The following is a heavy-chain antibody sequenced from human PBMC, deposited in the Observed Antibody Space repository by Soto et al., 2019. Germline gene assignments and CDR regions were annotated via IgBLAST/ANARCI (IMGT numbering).Heavy chain of an antibody. D-gene: IGHD2-15*01. CDR3: AKLGYCSGGSCSRYYYYGMDV. V-gene: IGHV3-30*18. CDR1: GFTFSSYG. J-gene: IGHJ6*02. Sequence: PGGSLRLSCAASGFTFSSYGMHWVRQAPGKGLEWVAVISYDGSNKYYADSVKGRFTISRDNSKNTLYLQMNSLRAEDTAVYYCAKLGYCSGGSCSRYYYYGMDVWGQGTTVTVSS. CDR2: ISYDGSNK.